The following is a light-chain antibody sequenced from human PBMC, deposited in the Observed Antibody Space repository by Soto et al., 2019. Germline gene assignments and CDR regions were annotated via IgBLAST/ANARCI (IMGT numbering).Light chain of an antibody. CDR3: QSFDTRLTGSKI. CDR2: GNN. CDR1: NSNIGAGLE. V-gene: IGLV1-40*01. J-gene: IGLJ2*01. Sequence: QSVLTQPPSVSGAPGQRVTISCTGSNSNIGAGLEVHWYQQLPRAAPKLLIYGNNNRPSGVPDRFSASRSGTSASLAITGLQAEDEAEYFCQSFDTRLTGSKIFGGGTKLTVL.